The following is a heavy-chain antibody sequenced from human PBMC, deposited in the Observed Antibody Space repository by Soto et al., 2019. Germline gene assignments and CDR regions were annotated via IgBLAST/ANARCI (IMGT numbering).Heavy chain of an antibody. CDR1: GFTFSSYA. Sequence: PGGSLRLSCAASGFTFSSYAMSWVRQAPGKGLEWVSAISGSGGSTYYADSVKGRFTISRDNSKNTLYLQMNSLRAEDTAVYYCAKDQELERPPVSWFDPWGQGTLVTVSS. CDR3: AKDQELERPPVSWFDP. D-gene: IGHD1-1*01. V-gene: IGHV3-23*01. CDR2: ISGSGGST. J-gene: IGHJ5*02.